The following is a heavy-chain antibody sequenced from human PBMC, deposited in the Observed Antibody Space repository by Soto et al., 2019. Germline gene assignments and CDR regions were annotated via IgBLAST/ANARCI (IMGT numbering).Heavy chain of an antibody. CDR3: AQRLPHYGLGRERGNWFVP. D-gene: IGHD3-10*01. CDR2: IYWDDDK. V-gene: IGHV2-5*02. CDR1: GFSLSTTGVG. Sequence: QITLKESGPTLVRPTQTLTLTCTFSGFSLSTTGVGVGWIRQPPGKALEWLALIYWDDDKRYSPSLKSRLTNTKDTSKNEVILTMTNMDPVDTARYYCAQRLPHYGLGRERGNWFVPWGQGTLVTVSS. J-gene: IGHJ5*02.